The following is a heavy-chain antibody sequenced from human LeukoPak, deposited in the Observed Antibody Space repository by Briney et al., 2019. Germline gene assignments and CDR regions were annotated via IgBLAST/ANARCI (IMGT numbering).Heavy chain of an antibody. J-gene: IGHJ4*02. CDR3: ARHLDYSSGWYYFIDY. V-gene: IGHV1-8*01. D-gene: IGHD6-19*01. CDR2: MNPNSGNT. Sequence: ASVKVSCKASGYTFTSYDITWVRQATGQGLEWMGWMNPNSGNTGYAQKFQGRVTMTRNTSISTAYMELSSLRSEDTAVYYCARHLDYSSGWYYFIDYWGQGTLVTVSS. CDR1: GYTFTSYD.